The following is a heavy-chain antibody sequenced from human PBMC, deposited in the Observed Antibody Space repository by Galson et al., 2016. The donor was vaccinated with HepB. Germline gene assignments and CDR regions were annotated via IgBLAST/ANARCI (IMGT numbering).Heavy chain of an antibody. D-gene: IGHD3-16*01. Sequence: SLRLSCASSGFTSSSYWMRWVRQPPGKGLDWVVLINQDGTENYQVASVKGRFTIPRDNAKNLLCLQMNSPRAEDTAIYYCARVGPPPEGYPSHWGGMDVWGQGTTVTVSS. CDR2: INQDGTEN. V-gene: IGHV3-7*03. CDR3: ARVGPPPEGYPSHWGGMDV. J-gene: IGHJ6*02. CDR1: GFTSSSYW.